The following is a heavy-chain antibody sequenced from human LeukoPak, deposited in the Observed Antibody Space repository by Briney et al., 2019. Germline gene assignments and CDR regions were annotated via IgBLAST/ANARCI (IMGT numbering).Heavy chain of an antibody. CDR3: ARGNYYYMDV. J-gene: IGHJ6*03. Sequence: SETLSLTCAVYGGSFSGYYWSWIRQPAGKGLEWIGRIYTSGSTNYDPSLKSRVTISVDTSKNQFSLKLSSVTAADTAVYYCARGNYYYMDVWGKGTTVTISS. CDR1: GGSFSGYY. CDR2: IYTSGST. V-gene: IGHV4-59*10.